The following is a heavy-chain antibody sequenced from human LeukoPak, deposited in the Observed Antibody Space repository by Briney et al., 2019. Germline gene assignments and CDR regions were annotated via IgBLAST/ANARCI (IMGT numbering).Heavy chain of an antibody. CDR3: ARTSPETYSGSSPFDY. J-gene: IGHJ4*02. CDR1: GFSLSTGGMR. Sequence: SGPALAKPTQTLTLTCTFSGFSLSTGGMRVNWIRQPPGKALEWLARIDWDDDKFYSTSLKTRLTISKDTSKNQVVLTMTNMDPVDTATYYCARTSPETYSGSSPFDYWGQGTLVTVSS. D-gene: IGHD1-26*01. CDR2: IDWDDDK. V-gene: IGHV2-70*04.